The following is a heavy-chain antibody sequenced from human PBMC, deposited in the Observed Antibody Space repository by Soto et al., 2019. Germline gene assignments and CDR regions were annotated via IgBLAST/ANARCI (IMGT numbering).Heavy chain of an antibody. CDR2: INPNSGGT. D-gene: IGHD2-21*02. CDR3: ARDMTSDY. V-gene: IGHV1-3*01. CDR1: GYTFTGYA. Sequence: ASVKVSCKASGYTFTGYAMHWVRQAPGQGLEWMGWINPNSGGTNYSQKFQGRVTITRDTSASTAYMELSSLRSEDTAVYYCARDMTSDYWGQGTLVTVSS. J-gene: IGHJ4*02.